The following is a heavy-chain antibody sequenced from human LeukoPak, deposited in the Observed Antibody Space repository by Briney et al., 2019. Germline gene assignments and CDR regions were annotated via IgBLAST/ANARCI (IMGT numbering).Heavy chain of an antibody. J-gene: IGHJ6*04. V-gene: IGHV3-48*03. Sequence: PGGSLRLSCAASGFTFSSYEMNWVRQAPGKGLEWVSYISSSGSTIYYADSVKGRFTISRDNAKNSLYLQMNSLRAEDTAVYYCARARGGSEYYYGMDVWGKGTTVTVSS. CDR1: GFTFSSYE. CDR3: ARARGGSEYYYGMDV. CDR2: ISSSGSTI. D-gene: IGHD2-15*01.